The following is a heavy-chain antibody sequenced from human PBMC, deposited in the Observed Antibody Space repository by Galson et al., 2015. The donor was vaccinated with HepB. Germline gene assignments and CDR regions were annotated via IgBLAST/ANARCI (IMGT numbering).Heavy chain of an antibody. CDR1: GFTFSSYG. CDR3: ARGDSGGSGSYYILNYYYYMDV. V-gene: IGHV3-33*01. D-gene: IGHD3-10*01. J-gene: IGHJ6*03. Sequence: SLRLSCAASGFTFSSYGMHWVRQAPGKGLEWVAVIWYDGSNKYYADSVKGRFTISRDNSKNTLYLQMNSLRAEDTAVYYCARGDSGGSGSYYILNYYYYMDVWGKGTTATVSS. CDR2: IWYDGSNK.